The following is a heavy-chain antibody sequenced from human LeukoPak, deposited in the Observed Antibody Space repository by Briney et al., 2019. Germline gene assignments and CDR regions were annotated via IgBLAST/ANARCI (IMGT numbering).Heavy chain of an antibody. CDR1: GGSISSGGYY. J-gene: IGHJ5*02. V-gene: IGHV4-30-2*01. CDR3: ARENWNYPKNWFDP. Sequence: SETLSLTCTVSGGSISSGGYYWSWIRQPPGKGLEWIGYIYHSGSTYYNPSLKSRVTISVDGSKNQFSLKLSSVTAADTAVYYCARENWNYPKNWFDPWGQGTLVTVSS. D-gene: IGHD1-7*01. CDR2: IYHSGST.